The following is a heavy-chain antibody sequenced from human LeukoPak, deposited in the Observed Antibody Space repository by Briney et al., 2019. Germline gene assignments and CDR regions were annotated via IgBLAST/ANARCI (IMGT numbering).Heavy chain of an antibody. J-gene: IGHJ4*02. CDR1: GYSFTNYW. CDR2: IYPGDSDT. Sequence: GESLKISCKGSGYSFTNYWIGWVRQMPGIGLEWMGIIYPGDSDTRYSPSFQGQVTISADKSISTAYLQWSSLKASDTAMYYCARRVDAAMGHFDYWGQGTLVTVSS. V-gene: IGHV5-51*01. CDR3: ARRVDAAMGHFDY. D-gene: IGHD5-18*01.